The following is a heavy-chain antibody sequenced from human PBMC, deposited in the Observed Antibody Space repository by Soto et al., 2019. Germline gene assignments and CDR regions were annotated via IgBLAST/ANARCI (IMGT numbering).Heavy chain of an antibody. Sequence: EVPLLESGGGLVQPGGSLRLSCAASGFTFRSYAMSWVRQAPGKGLEWVSAISGSGGSTYYADSVKGRFTISRDKSKNTLYLQMTSLRAEDTAVYYCAKVPTYSSGWYWIHWGQGSLVTVSS. CDR1: GFTFRSYA. CDR3: AKVPTYSSGWYWIH. D-gene: IGHD6-19*01. V-gene: IGHV3-23*01. CDR2: ISGSGGST. J-gene: IGHJ4*02.